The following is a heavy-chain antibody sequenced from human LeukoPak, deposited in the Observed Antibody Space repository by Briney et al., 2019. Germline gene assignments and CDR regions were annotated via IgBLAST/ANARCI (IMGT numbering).Heavy chain of an antibody. CDR2: MYLSGTT. Sequence: SETLSLTCTVSGDSINSLDLWSWVRQPPGKGLGWTGEMYLSGTTHSNPSVKSRVTISIDKSKNQFFLNLSSVTAADTAVYYCAGLVGRYSSGLYYYYFDYWGQGTLVTVSS. CDR1: GDSINSLDL. V-gene: IGHV4-4*02. D-gene: IGHD3-22*01. J-gene: IGHJ4*02. CDR3: AGLVGRYSSGLYYYYFDY.